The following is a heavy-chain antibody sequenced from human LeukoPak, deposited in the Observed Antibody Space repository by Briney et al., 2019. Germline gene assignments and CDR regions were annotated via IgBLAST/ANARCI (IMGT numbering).Heavy chain of an antibody. CDR3: LYSSSWYHYYYYMDV. V-gene: IGHV3-48*03. D-gene: IGHD6-13*01. CDR1: GFTFSSYE. J-gene: IGHJ6*03. Sequence: PGGSLRLSCAASGFTFSSYEMNWVRQAPGKGLEWVSYISSSGSTIYYADSVKGRFTISRDNAKNSLYLQMNSLRAEDTAVYYCLYSSSWYHYYYYMDVWGKGTTVTVSS. CDR2: ISSSGSTI.